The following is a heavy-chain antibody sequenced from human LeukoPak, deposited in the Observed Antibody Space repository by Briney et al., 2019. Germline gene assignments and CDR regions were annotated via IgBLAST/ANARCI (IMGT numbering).Heavy chain of an antibody. D-gene: IGHD2-15*01. J-gene: IGHJ5*02. CDR2: IYYSGST. Sequence: PSETLSLTCTVSGGSISSYYWSWIRQPPGKGLEWIGYIYYSGSTNYNPSLKSRVTISVDTSKNQFSLKLSSVTAADTAVYYCARRKDYCSGSSCYRGWFDPWGQGTLVTVSS. CDR3: ARRKDYCSGSSCYRGWFDP. V-gene: IGHV4-59*08. CDR1: GGSISSYY.